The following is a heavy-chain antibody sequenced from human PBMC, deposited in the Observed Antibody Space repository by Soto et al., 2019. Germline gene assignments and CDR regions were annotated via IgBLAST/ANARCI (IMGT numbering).Heavy chain of an antibody. CDR2: IHPSGST. J-gene: IGHJ4*02. CDR1: GGSFSGYY. CDR3: ATSQKGYNWNYGDH. D-gene: IGHD1-20*01. Sequence: SETLALTFSVYGGSFSGYYWTWIRQPPGKGLEWIGEIHPSGSTNYNPSLKSRVTISADTSKNQFSLKLTSVTAADTAVYYLATSQKGYNWNYGDHWGQGALVTGS. V-gene: IGHV4-34*01.